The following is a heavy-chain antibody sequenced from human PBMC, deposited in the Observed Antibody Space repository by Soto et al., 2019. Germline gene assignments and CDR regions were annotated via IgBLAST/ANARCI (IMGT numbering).Heavy chain of an antibody. J-gene: IGHJ3*02. V-gene: IGHV5-51*01. CDR2: IYPGDSDT. CDR3: ARHYPPYNGYDSYAFDI. Sequence: PGESLKLSCKGSGYSFTSYWIGWVRQMPGKGLEWMGIIYPGDSDTRNSPSFQGQVTISVDKSTSTAYLQWSSLEASDTAMYYCARHYPPYNGYDSYAFDIWGQGTMVTVSS. D-gene: IGHD5-12*01. CDR1: GYSFTSYW.